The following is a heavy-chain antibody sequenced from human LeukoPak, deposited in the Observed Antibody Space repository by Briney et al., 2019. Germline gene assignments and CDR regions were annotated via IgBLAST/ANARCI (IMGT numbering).Heavy chain of an antibody. CDR3: ARGPSVLRYFDWFLNWFDP. CDR1: GGSLSSSRNY. J-gene: IGHJ5*02. V-gene: IGHV4-39*01. Sequence: SETLSLTCTVSGGSLSSSRNYWGWLRHPPGKGLEWLGSISYSGNSYYTPSLKSRVTISVDTSKNQFSLKLSSVTAADRAVYYCARGPSVLRYFDWFLNWFDPGGQGTLVTVSA. D-gene: IGHD3-9*01. CDR2: ISYSGNS.